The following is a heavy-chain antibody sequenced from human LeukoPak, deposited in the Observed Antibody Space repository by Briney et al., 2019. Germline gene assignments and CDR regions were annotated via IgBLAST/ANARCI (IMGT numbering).Heavy chain of an antibody. V-gene: IGHV3-21*01. Sequence: GGSLRLSCAASGFTFSSYSMNWVRQAPGKGLEWVSSISSSSSYIYYADSVKGRFTISRDNAKNSLYLQMNSLRAEDTAVYYCARTWTIAVAGKDYYYGMDVWGQGTTVTVSS. J-gene: IGHJ6*02. D-gene: IGHD6-19*01. CDR3: ARTWTIAVAGKDYYYGMDV. CDR2: ISSSSSYI. CDR1: GFTFSSYS.